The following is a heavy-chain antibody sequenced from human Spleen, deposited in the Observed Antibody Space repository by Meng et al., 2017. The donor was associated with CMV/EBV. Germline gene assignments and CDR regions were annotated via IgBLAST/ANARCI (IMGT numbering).Heavy chain of an antibody. Sequence: GESLKISCAASGFTFSSYAMSWVRQAPGKGLEWVSSISAAGSSTYHADSVKGRFTISRDNSKNTLYLQMNSLSAADTAVYYCARGPHPSRRSSSGSYYYGMDVWGQGTTVTVSS. J-gene: IGHJ6*02. CDR1: GFTFSSYA. D-gene: IGHD6-6*01. V-gene: IGHV3-23*01. CDR2: ISAAGSST. CDR3: ARGPHPSRRSSSGSYYYGMDV.